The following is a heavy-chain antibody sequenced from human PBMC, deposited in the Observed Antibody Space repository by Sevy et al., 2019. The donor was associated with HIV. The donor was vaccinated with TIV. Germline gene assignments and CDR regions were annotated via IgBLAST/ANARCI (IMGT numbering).Heavy chain of an antibody. CDR2: ISSSGSTI. CDR1: GFTFSDYY. V-gene: IGHV3-11*01. Sequence: GGSLILSCAASGFTFSDYYMSWIRQAPGKGLEWVSYISSSGSTIYYADSVKGRFTISRDNAKNSLYLQMNSLRAEDTAVYYCARREGDTAMAVAYYFDYWGQGTLVTVSS. D-gene: IGHD5-18*01. CDR3: ARREGDTAMAVAYYFDY. J-gene: IGHJ4*02.